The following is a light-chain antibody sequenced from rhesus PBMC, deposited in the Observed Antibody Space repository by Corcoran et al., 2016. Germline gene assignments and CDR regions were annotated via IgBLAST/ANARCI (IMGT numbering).Light chain of an antibody. V-gene: IGKV3-31*02. CDR3: QETSNVYS. J-gene: IGKJ2*01. Sequence: EIVMTQSPATLSLSPGERATLSCRASQSVSSYLAWYQQKIGQVPRLLICGASSRATGIPERFSGRGSGTDFTLTISSLEPEDFAVYYCQETSNVYSFGQGTKVEIK. CDR2: GAS. CDR1: QSVSSY.